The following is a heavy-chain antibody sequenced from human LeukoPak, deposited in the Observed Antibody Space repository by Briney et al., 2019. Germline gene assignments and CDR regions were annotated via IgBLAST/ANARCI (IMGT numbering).Heavy chain of an antibody. J-gene: IGHJ5*02. V-gene: IGHV3-53*01. D-gene: IGHD2-2*01. CDR3: ARAKVPAATWFDP. CDR1: GFTFSSYA. CDR2: IYSGGST. Sequence: PGGSLRLSCAASGFTFSSYAMSWVRQAPGKGLEWASVIYSGGSTYYADSVKGRFTISRDNSKNTLYLQMNSLRAEDTAVYYCARAKVPAATWFDPWGQGTLVTVSS.